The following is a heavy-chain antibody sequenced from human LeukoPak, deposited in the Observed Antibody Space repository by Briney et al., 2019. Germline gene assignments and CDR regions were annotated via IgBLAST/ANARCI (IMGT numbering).Heavy chain of an antibody. J-gene: IGHJ4*02. CDR2: ISSNGGST. Sequence: GGSLRLSCAASGFTFSSYAMHWVRQAPGKGLEYVSAISSNGGSTSYANSVKGRLTISRDNSKNTLYLQMNSLRAEDTAVYYCARSYDFWSGSLSYWGQGTLVTVSS. CDR1: GFTFSSYA. V-gene: IGHV3-64*01. CDR3: ARSYDFWSGSLSY. D-gene: IGHD3-3*01.